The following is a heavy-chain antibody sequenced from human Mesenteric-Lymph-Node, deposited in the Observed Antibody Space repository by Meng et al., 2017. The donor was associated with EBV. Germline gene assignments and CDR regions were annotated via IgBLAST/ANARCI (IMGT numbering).Heavy chain of an antibody. CDR1: GYTFTSYD. J-gene: IGHJ4*02. Sequence: QVQLVQSGAEVKKPGASVKVSCKASGYTFTSYDIHWVRQATGQGLEWMGWMNPNSGNTGYAQKFQGRVTMTRNTSVSTAYMELSSLRSEDTAVYFCARVITIVRGVFPLGYWGQGALVTVSS. CDR2: MNPNSGNT. V-gene: IGHV1-8*01. D-gene: IGHD3-10*01. CDR3: ARVITIVRGVFPLGY.